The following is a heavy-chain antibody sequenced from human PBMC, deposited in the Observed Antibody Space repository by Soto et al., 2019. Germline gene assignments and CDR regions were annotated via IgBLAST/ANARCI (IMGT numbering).Heavy chain of an antibody. Sequence: PPETLSLTRTVSGGSIRSDYSWSWIRQHPGKGLEWIGYIYYSGSTYYNPSLKTRVTISVDTSKNQFSLKLSSVTAPDPALYYSARFSSGGPARLFAFDYWGKGTLVTVSS. CDR1: GGSIRSDYS. CDR2: IYYSGST. D-gene: IGHD6-6*01. CDR3: ARFSSGGPARLFAFDY. V-gene: IGHV4-31*03. J-gene: IGHJ4*02.